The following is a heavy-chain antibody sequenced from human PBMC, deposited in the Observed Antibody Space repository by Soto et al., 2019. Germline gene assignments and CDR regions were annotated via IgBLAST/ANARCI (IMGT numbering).Heavy chain of an antibody. V-gene: IGHV1-2*02. Sequence: ASVKVSCKASGNTFTAYYMHWVRQAGQGLEWMGWINPNSGGTKYAPKFQGRVTMTRDTSIRTAYMELSSLRSDDTAVYYCARGGHLWRTSYYDTGQRDSWGQGTLVTVSS. D-gene: IGHD3-22*01. J-gene: IGHJ4*02. CDR1: GNTFTAYY. CDR2: INPNSGGT. CDR3: ARGGHLWRTSYYDTGQRDS.